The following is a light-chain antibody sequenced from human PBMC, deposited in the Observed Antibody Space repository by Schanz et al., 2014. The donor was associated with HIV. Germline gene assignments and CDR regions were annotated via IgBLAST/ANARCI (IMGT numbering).Light chain of an antibody. V-gene: IGLV1-44*01. CDR2: SND. Sequence: QSVLTQPPSASGTPGQRVTISCSGSSSNIGSNTVNWYQQLPGMAPKLLIYSNDQRPSGVPDRFSGSKSGISASLAISGLQSEDEADYYCAAWDDSLNGVIFGGGTKLTVL. CDR3: AAWDDSLNGVI. CDR1: SSNIGSNT. J-gene: IGLJ2*01.